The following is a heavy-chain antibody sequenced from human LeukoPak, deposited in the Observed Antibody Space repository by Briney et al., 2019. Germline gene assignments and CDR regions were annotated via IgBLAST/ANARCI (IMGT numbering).Heavy chain of an antibody. CDR3: ATELGYCSSTSCYTYPY. CDR2: INHSGST. D-gene: IGHD2-2*02. Sequence: SETLSLTCAVYGGSFSGYYWSWIRQPPGKGLEWIGEINHSGSTNYNPSLKSRVTISVDTSKNQFSLKLSSVTAADTAVYYCATELGYCSSTSCYTYPYWGQGTLVTVSS. V-gene: IGHV4-34*01. J-gene: IGHJ4*02. CDR1: GGSFSGYY.